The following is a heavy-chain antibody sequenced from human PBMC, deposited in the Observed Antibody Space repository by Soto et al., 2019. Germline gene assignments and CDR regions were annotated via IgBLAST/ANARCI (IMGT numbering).Heavy chain of an antibody. CDR3: XXEXTLYYYYGMDV. D-gene: IGHD1-7*01. CDR2: ISYDGNNK. J-gene: IGHJ6*02. Sequence: QVQMVESGGGVVQPGRSLRLSCAASGLTFSSYGMHWVRQAPGKGLEWVAVISYDGNNKYYADSVKGRFTISRDISKNXLXLXMNSLRAEDSXXXXXXXEXTLYYYYGMDVWGQGTTVTVSS. V-gene: IGHV3-30*03. CDR1: GLTFSSYG.